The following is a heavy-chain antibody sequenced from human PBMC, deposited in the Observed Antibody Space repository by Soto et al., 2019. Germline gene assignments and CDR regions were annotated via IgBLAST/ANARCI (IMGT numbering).Heavy chain of an antibody. D-gene: IGHD2-2*02. J-gene: IGHJ6*02. CDR2: IIPIFGTA. V-gene: IGHV1-69*06. CDR1: GGTFSSYA. CDR3: ARVRVVVVTAAIRHYGMDV. Sequence: SVKVSCKASGGTFSSYAISWVRQAPGQGLEWMGGIIPIFGTANYAQKFQGRVTITADKSTSTAYMELSSLRSEDTAVYYCARVRVVVVTAAIRHYGMDVWGQGTTVTVSS.